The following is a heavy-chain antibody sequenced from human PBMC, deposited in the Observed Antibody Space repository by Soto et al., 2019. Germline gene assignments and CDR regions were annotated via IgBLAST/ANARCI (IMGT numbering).Heavy chain of an antibody. J-gene: IGHJ5*02. D-gene: IGHD2-2*01. V-gene: IGHV1-69*02. Sequence: QVQLVQSGAEVKKPGSSVKVSCEASGGTFSSYSFSWVRQAPGQGLEWMGRVIPILGMANYAQKFQGRVTITADKYAGTVDREMSILRSEDTAVYYCARGGAVVVPGAVDRHNWFDPWGQGTLVTVAS. CDR3: ARGGAVVVPGAVDRHNWFDP. CDR1: GGTFSSYS. CDR2: VIPILGMA.